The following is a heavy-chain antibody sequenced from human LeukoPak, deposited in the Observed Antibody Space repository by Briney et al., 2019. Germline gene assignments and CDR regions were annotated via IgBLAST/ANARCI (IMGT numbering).Heavy chain of an antibody. D-gene: IGHD2-2*01. V-gene: IGHV4-61*05. CDR3: KYCSSTSCRDY. CDR1: GDSITNSNFY. J-gene: IGHJ4*02. CDR2: IYYSGST. Sequence: SETLSLTCTVSGDSITNSNFYWSWVRQPPGKGLEWIGYIYYSGSTNYNPSLKSRVTISVDTSKNQFSLKLSSVTAADTAVYYCKYCSSTSCRDYWGQGTLVTVSS.